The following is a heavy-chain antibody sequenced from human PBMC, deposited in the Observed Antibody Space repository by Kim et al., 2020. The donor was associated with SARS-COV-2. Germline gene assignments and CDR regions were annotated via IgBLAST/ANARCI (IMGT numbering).Heavy chain of an antibody. CDR2: ISAYNGNT. J-gene: IGHJ3*02. D-gene: IGHD4-17*01. CDR3: ARVDTVGDAFDI. CDR1: GYTFTSYG. V-gene: IGHV1-18*04. Sequence: ASVKVSCNASGYTFTSYGISWVRQAPGQGLEWMGWISAYNGNTNYAQKLQGRVTMTKDTSTSTVYMELRSLRSDDTAVYYCARVDTVGDAFDIWGQGTMVTVSS.